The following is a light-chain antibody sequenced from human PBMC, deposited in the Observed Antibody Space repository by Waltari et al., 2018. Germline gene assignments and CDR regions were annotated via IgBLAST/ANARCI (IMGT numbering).Light chain of an antibody. V-gene: IGLV2-8*01. J-gene: IGLJ3*02. CDR1: STDVEGYDL. CDR3: SSYAGGSSLM. CDR2: EVT. Sequence: QSALTQPPSASGSPGQSITISCTGISTDVEGYDLVFCYQQHPSKASKLLIYEVTKGPSGGPERFSGSKPDNTSSLAVSGIQAEEEADYYCSSYAGGSSLMFGGGTKLTVL.